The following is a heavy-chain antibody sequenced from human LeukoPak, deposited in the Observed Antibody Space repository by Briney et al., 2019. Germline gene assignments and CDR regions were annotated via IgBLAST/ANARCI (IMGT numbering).Heavy chain of an antibody. CDR3: ARQYYDSSGYPPQYYYYGMDV. V-gene: IGHV4-59*08. D-gene: IGHD3-22*01. Sequence: SETLSLTCTVSGGSISSYYWSWIRQPPGKGLEWIGYIYYSGSTNYNPSLKSRVTISVDTSKNQFSLKLSSVTVADTDVYYCARQYYDSSGYPPQYYYYGMDVWGQGTTVTVSS. J-gene: IGHJ6*02. CDR2: IYYSGST. CDR1: GGSISSYY.